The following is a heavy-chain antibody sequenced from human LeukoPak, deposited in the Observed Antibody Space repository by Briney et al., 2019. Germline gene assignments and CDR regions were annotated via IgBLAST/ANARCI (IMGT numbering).Heavy chain of an antibody. J-gene: IGHJ3*02. Sequence: GGSLRLSCAASGFTFSSYWMHWVRQAPGKGLVWVSRINSDGSSTSYADSVKGRFTISRDNAKKTLYLQMNSLRAEDTAVYYCARDRGYYYDSSGYYGAFDIWGQGTMVTVSS. CDR1: GFTFSSYW. CDR2: INSDGSST. CDR3: ARDRGYYYDSSGYYGAFDI. V-gene: IGHV3-74*01. D-gene: IGHD3-22*01.